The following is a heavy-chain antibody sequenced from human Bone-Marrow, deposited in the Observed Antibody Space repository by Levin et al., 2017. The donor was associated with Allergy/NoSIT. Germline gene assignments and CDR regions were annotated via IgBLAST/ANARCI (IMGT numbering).Heavy chain of an antibody. D-gene: IGHD6-19*01. Sequence: PSETLSLTCTVSGGSISSGGYYWSWIRQHPGKGLEWIGYNDYSGYTYYNSSLKSRVTISADTSKNQFSLKMTSVTAADTAVYYCARDGYYSGWYPYWGQGTLVTVSS. J-gene: IGHJ4*02. V-gene: IGHV4-31*03. CDR2: NDYSGYT. CDR1: GGSISSGGYY. CDR3: ARDGYYSGWYPY.